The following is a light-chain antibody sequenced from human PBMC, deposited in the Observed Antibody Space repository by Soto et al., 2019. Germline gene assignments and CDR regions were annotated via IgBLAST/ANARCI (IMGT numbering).Light chain of an antibody. CDR2: DVS. CDR1: SSDVGGYNY. CDR3: SSYTSSSTWV. Sequence: QSALTQPASVSGSPGQSIAISCTGTSSDVGGYNYVSWYQQHPGKTPNLMIYDVSNRPSGVSNRFSGSKSGNTASLTISGLQAEDEADYCSSYTSSSTWVFGGGTQLTVL. V-gene: IGLV2-14*01. J-gene: IGLJ3*02.